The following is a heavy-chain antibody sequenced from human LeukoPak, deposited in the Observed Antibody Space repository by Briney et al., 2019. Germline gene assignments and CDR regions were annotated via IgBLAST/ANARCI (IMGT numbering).Heavy chain of an antibody. CDR1: GLTFSTSG. CDR3: ATETNGRHYDY. J-gene: IGHJ4*02. CDR2: IGPTGPDR. Sequence: GGSLRLSCTASGLTFSTSGFIWVHQALGKGLEWVASIGPTGPDRYHADSIKGRFSISRDNANNFLYLQMNSLRAEDTAVYYCATETNGRHYDYWGQGTLLTVSS. V-gene: IGHV3-21*06. D-gene: IGHD1-14*01.